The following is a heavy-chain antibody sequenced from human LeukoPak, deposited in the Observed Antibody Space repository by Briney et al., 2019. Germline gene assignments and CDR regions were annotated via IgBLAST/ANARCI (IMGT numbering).Heavy chain of an antibody. Sequence: GGSLRLSCAASGFSFSNYGMNWVRQAPGKGLEWVSGISGRGVSTYYADSLKGRFTVSRDNSKNTVFLQMNSLRAEDTAVYYCAKTVVVTGNPRAFDIWGQGTIVTVSS. CDR1: GFSFSNYG. CDR3: AKTVVVTGNPRAFDI. J-gene: IGHJ3*02. V-gene: IGHV3-23*01. CDR2: ISGRGVST. D-gene: IGHD2-21*02.